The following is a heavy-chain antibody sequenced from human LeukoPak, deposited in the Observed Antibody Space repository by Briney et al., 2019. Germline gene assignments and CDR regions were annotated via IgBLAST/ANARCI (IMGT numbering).Heavy chain of an antibody. CDR1: GFTFSSYA. J-gene: IGHJ5*02. D-gene: IGHD2-2*01. V-gene: IGHV3-23*01. CDR2: ISGSGGST. Sequence: GGSLRLSCAASGFTFSSYAMSWVRQAPGKGLEWVSAISGSGGSTYYADSVKGRFTISRDNSKNTLYLQMNSLRAEDTAVYYCATSSTKLRGVGNWLDPWGQGTLVTVSS. CDR3: ATSSTKLRGVGNWLDP.